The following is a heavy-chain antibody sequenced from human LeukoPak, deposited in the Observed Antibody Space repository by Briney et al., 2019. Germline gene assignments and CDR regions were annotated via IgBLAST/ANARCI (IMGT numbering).Heavy chain of an antibody. Sequence: GGSLRLSCAASGFTFSNAWMSWVRQAPGKGLEWVSAISGSGGSTYYADSVKGRFTISRDNSKNTLYLQMNSLRAEDTAVYYCARGTHYYNSSGYWDDGGDAFDIWGQGTMVTVSS. D-gene: IGHD3-22*01. V-gene: IGHV3-23*01. CDR3: ARGTHYYNSSGYWDDGGDAFDI. J-gene: IGHJ3*02. CDR1: GFTFSNAW. CDR2: ISGSGGST.